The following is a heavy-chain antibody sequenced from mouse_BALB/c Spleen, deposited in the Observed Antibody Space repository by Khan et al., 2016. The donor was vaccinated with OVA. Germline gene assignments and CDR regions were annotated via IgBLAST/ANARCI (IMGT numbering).Heavy chain of an antibody. CDR1: GYTFSGNW. J-gene: IGHJ3*01. Sequence: QVQLQQSGAELMKPGASVKFSCKATGYTFSGNWMDWVKQRPGQGLEWIGEILPGSGSTKYNEKFKGKATFTADTSSNTAYMQLSSLTSEDSAVYYGARVESIDDGSYHLSWFAYWGPGTLVTVSA. CDR2: ILPGSGST. V-gene: IGHV1-9*01. D-gene: IGHD2-3*01. CDR3: ARVESIDDGSYHLSWFAY.